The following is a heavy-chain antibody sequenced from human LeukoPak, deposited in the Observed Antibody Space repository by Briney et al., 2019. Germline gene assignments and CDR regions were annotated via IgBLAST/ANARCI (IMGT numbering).Heavy chain of an antibody. CDR3: TLGGTTVTPPGMDV. CDR2: IRSKANSYAT. J-gene: IGHJ6*04. D-gene: IGHD4-17*01. CDR1: GFTFSGSA. Sequence: GGSMRLSCAASGFTFSGSAMHWVRQASGKGLEWVGRIRSKANSYATAYAASVKGRFTISRDDSKNTAYLQMNSLKTEDTAVYYCTLGGTTVTPPGMDVWGKGTTVTVSS. V-gene: IGHV3-73*01.